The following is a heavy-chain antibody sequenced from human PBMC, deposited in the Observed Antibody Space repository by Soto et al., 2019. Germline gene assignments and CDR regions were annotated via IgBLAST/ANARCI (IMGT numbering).Heavy chain of an antibody. CDR3: ARDRSDYYYDSSGYYYFDY. CDR2: ISAYNGNT. CDR1: GYTFTSYG. J-gene: IGHJ4*02. V-gene: IGHV1-18*01. D-gene: IGHD3-22*01. Sequence: ASVKVSCKAPGYTFTSYGISWVRQAPGQGLEWMGWISAYNGNTNYAQKLQGRVTMTTDTSTSTAYMELRSLRSDDTAVYYCARDRSDYYYDSSGYYYFDYWGQGTLVTVSS.